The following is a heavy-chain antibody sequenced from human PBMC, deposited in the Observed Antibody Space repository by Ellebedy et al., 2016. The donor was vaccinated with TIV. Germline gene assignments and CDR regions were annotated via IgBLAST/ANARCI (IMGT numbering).Heavy chain of an antibody. V-gene: IGHV1-18*01. Sequence: ASVKVSXXASGYTFTSFGLSWVRQAPGQGLEWMGWISAYNGDINYAQNFQGRVAMTTDTATSTVYVDLRSVRSDDTAVYYCARVSVDVVIGYHYFYMDIWGKGTTVTVSS. CDR1: GYTFTSFG. CDR2: ISAYNGDI. D-gene: IGHD6-6*01. J-gene: IGHJ6*03. CDR3: ARVSVDVVIGYHYFYMDI.